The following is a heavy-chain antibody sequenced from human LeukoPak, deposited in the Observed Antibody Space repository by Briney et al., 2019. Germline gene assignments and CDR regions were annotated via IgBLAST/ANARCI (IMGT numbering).Heavy chain of an antibody. CDR3: ARDLSPVVQASPMGY. D-gene: IGHD4-23*01. J-gene: IGHJ4*02. V-gene: IGHV3-21*01. Sequence: PGGSLRLSCAASGFTFSSYSMNWVRQAPGKGLEWVSSISSSTSSYIYYADSVKGRFTISRDNAKNSLYLQMNSLRAEDTAVYYCARDLSPVVQASPMGYWGQGTLVTVSS. CDR1: GFTFSSYS. CDR2: ISSSTSSYI.